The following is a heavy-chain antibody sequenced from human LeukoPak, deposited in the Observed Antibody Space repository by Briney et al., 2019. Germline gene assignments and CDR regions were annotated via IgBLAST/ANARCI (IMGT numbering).Heavy chain of an antibody. D-gene: IGHD3-3*01. Sequence: SETLSLTCTVSGGSISSNSIYWGWIRRPPGKGLEWIGRIYTSGSTNYNPSLKSRVTMSVDTSKNQFSLKLSSVTAADTAVYYCARDITIFGVVNYYYYYMDVWGKGTTVTVSS. CDR2: IYTSGST. CDR1: GGSISSNSIY. CDR3: ARDITIFGVVNYYYYYMDV. V-gene: IGHV4-39*07. J-gene: IGHJ6*03.